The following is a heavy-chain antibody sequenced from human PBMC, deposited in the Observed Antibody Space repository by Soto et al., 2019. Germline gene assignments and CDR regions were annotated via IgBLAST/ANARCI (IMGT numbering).Heavy chain of an antibody. CDR2: IIPIFGTA. CDR1: GGTFSSYA. J-gene: IGHJ6*02. Sequence: SVEVSCKASGGTFSSYAISWVRQAPGQGLEWMGGIIPIFGTANYAQKFQGRVTITADESTSTAYMELSSLRSEDTAVYYCARVNVRHGGYYYYYGMDVWGQGTTVTVSS. CDR3: ARVNVRHGGYYYYYGMDV. V-gene: IGHV1-69*13. D-gene: IGHD2-8*01.